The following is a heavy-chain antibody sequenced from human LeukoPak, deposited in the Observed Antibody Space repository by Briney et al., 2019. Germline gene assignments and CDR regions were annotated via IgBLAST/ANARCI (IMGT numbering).Heavy chain of an antibody. J-gene: IGHJ4*01. CDR1: GFTFSSYW. V-gene: IGHV3-74*01. Sequence: GGSLRLSCAASGFTFSSYWMYWVRQAPGKGLVWVSRINTDGRTTNYADSVKGRFTISRDNAKNTLYLQMNSLRAEDTAVYYCARDITLPRGGRSDYWGHGNLVTVSA. D-gene: IGHD3-10*01. CDR3: ARDITLPRGGRSDY. CDR2: INTDGRTT.